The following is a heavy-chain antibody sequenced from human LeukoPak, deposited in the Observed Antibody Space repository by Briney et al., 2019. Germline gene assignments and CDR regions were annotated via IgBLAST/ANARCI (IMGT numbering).Heavy chain of an antibody. Sequence: SETLSLTCAVHGGSFSGYYWSWIRQPPGKGLEWIGEINHSGSTNYNPSLKSRVTISVDTSKNQFSLKLSSVTAADTAVYYCARVSRGYSYARFDYWGQGTLVTVSS. CDR1: GGSFSGYY. D-gene: IGHD5-18*01. J-gene: IGHJ4*02. CDR3: ARVSRGYSYARFDY. V-gene: IGHV4-34*01. CDR2: INHSGST.